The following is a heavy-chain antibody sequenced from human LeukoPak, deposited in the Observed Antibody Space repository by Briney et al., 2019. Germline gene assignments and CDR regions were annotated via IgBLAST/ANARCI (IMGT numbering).Heavy chain of an antibody. J-gene: IGHJ4*02. Sequence: GGSLRLSCAASGFTFSSYSMNWVRQAPGKGLEWISYISSSSSFIYYADSVKGRFTISRDNAKNSLYLQINSLRADDTAVYYCARDSPIGDYFDYRGLGTLVTVSS. V-gene: IGHV3-48*01. D-gene: IGHD3-22*01. CDR1: GFTFSSYS. CDR3: ARDSPIGDYFDY. CDR2: ISSSSSFI.